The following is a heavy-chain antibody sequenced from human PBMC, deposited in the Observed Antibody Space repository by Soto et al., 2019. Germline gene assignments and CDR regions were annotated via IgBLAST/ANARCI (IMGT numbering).Heavy chain of an antibody. D-gene: IGHD1-1*01. CDR3: ARDLGLLQSLFDY. CDR2: ISVSGDNI. J-gene: IGHJ4*02. V-gene: IGHV3-21*01. Sequence: GGSLRLSCLASGFSFNSFYMNRIRRAPGRGLEWVASISVSGDNIYYGDSVQGRFTISRDNSKRSVFLDLKSLRVEDTAVYYCARDLGLLQSLFDYWGQGTLVTFSS. CDR1: GFSFNSFY.